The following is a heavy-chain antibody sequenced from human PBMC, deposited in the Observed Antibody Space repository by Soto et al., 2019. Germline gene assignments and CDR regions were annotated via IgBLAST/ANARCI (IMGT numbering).Heavy chain of an antibody. CDR2: IYYSGST. CDR1: GGSISSSSYY. J-gene: IGHJ4*02. CDR3: ARHSGYGYYFDY. D-gene: IGHD5-12*01. Sequence: SETLSLTCTVSGGSISSSSYYWGWIRQPPGKGLEWIGSIYYSGSTYYNPSLKSRVTISVDTSKNQFSLKLSSVTAADTAVYYCARHSGYGYYFDYWGQGTLVTVSS. V-gene: IGHV4-39*01.